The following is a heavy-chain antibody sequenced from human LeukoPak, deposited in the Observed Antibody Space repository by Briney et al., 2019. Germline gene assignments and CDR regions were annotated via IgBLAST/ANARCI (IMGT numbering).Heavy chain of an antibody. J-gene: IGHJ5*02. D-gene: IGHD1-14*01. CDR3: AGNAAARPRKWFDP. CDR1: GGAFSGYY. V-gene: IGHV4-34*01. CDR2: INHSGSA. Sequence: SETLSLTCAVYGGAFSGYYWSWIRQPPGKGLEWCGEINHSGSANYNPSLRSRVTISVDTSKHQFSLKLSSLTAADPAVYYCAGNAAARPRKWFDPWGQGTLVTVSS.